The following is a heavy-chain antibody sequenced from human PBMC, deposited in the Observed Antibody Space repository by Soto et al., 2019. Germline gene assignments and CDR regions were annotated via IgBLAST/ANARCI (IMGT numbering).Heavy chain of an antibody. D-gene: IGHD3-3*01. CDR1: GFTFSSYG. V-gene: IGHV3-30*18. CDR2: ISYDGSNK. CDR3: AKATHFHDLWSGYFGPLYYYYGMDV. Sequence: GGSLRLSCAASGFTFSSYGMHWVRQAPGKGLEWVAVISYDGSNKYYADSVKGRFTISRDNSKNTLYLQMNSLRAEDTAVYYCAKATHFHDLWSGYFGPLYYYYGMDVWGQGTTVTVSS. J-gene: IGHJ6*02.